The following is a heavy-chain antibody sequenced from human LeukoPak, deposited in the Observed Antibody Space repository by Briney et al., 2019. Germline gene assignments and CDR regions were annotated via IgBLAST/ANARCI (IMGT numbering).Heavy chain of an antibody. J-gene: IGHJ3*02. CDR3: ARAPTLWYPFDI. V-gene: IGHV3-21*04. D-gene: IGHD3-10*01. CDR2: ISSSSSYI. CDR1: GFTFSSYS. Sequence: GGSLRLSCAVSGFTFSSYSMNWVRQAPGKGLEWVSSISSSSSYIYYADSVKGRFTISRDNAKNSLYLQMNSLRAEDTALYYCARAPTLWYPFDIWGQGTMVTVSS.